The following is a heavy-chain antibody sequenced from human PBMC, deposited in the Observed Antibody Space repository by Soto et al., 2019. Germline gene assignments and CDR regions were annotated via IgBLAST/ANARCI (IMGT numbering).Heavy chain of an antibody. Sequence: SETLSLTCTVSGGSVSSGSYYWSWIRQPPGKGLEWIGYIYYSGSTNYNPSLKSRVTISVDSSKNQFSLKLSSVTAADTAVYYCARDHLDDCGDYDWFDPWGQGTLVTVSS. J-gene: IGHJ5*02. CDR3: ARDHLDDCGDYDWFDP. CDR2: IYYSGST. CDR1: GGSVSSGSYY. V-gene: IGHV4-61*01. D-gene: IGHD4-17*01.